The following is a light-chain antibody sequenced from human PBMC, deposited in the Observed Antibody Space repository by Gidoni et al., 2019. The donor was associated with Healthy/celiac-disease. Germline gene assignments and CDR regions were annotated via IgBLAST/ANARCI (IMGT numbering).Light chain of an antibody. CDR2: KAS. Sequence: DIQMTQSPSTLSASVGDRVTITCRASQSISSWLAWYQQKPGKAPKLLIYKASSLESGVPSRFSGRGSGTEFTLTISSLQPDDFAPYYCQQYNSYRTFXXXTKVDIK. V-gene: IGKV1-5*03. J-gene: IGKJ1*01. CDR1: QSISSW. CDR3: QQYNSYRT.